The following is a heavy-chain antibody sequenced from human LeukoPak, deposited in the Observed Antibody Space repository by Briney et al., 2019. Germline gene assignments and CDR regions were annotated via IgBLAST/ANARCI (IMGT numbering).Heavy chain of an antibody. CDR2: IKQDGSEK. CDR3: ARDRRARNFDY. Sequence: GGSLRLSCAASGFTFSTYWMSWVRQAPGKGLEWVANIKQDGSEKYYVDSVKGRFTISRDNAKNSLYLQMNSLRAEDTAVYYCARDRRARNFDYWGQGTLVTVSS. CDR1: GFTFSTYW. J-gene: IGHJ4*02. V-gene: IGHV3-7*01.